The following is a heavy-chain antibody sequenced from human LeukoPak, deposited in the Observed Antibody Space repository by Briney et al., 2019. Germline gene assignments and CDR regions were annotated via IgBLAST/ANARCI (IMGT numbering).Heavy chain of an antibody. CDR1: GDSISPYY. CDR2: IYHSGST. D-gene: IGHD3-3*01. CDR3: ARGLRFLEWLWYAFDI. J-gene: IGHJ3*02. Sequence: SETLSLTCTVSGDSISPYYCSWIRQPPGKGLEWIGSIYHSGSTYYNPSLKSRVTISVDTSKNQFSLKLSSVTAADTAVYYCARGLRFLEWLWYAFDIWGQGTMVTVSS. V-gene: IGHV4-38-2*02.